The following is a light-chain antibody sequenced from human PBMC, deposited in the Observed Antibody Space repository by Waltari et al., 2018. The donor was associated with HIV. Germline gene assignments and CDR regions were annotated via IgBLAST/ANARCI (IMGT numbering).Light chain of an antibody. CDR2: EVS. CDR1: RSDGGGYNY. CDR3: SSYTSSSTSHV. Sequence: QSALTKPASVSGSPGLSITISCTRTRSDGGGYNYVSLYQQHPGKAPKLMIYEVSNRPSGVSNRFSGSKSGNTASLTISGLQAEDEADYYCSSYTSSSTSHVFGTGTKVTVL. V-gene: IGLV2-14*01. J-gene: IGLJ1*01.